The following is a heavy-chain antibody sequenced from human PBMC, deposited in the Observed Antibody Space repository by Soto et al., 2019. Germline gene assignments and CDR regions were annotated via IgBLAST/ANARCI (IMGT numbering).Heavy chain of an antibody. V-gene: IGHV5-10-1*01. CDR1: GYIFPHYC. Sequence: GESLKSSCKGSGYIFPHYCISWVRQRPGKGLEWMGMIDPSDSRTNYSPSFQGHVTMSVDNPINTAYLQWSSLKASDTAMYYCVRIFFQDVDAWGQGTTVTVSS. J-gene: IGHJ5*02. CDR2: IDPSDSRT. CDR3: VRIFFQDVDA.